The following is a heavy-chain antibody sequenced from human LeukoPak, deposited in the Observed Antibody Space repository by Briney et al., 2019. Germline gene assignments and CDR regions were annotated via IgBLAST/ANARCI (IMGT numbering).Heavy chain of an antibody. CDR2: ISGYNGNT. CDR3: ARRTYSSSSSIFDY. V-gene: IGHV1-18*01. D-gene: IGHD6-6*01. CDR1: GYTFTSYG. Sequence: ASVKVSCKASGYTFTSYGISWVRQAPGQGLEWMAWISGYNGNTNYAQKLQGRVTMTTDTSTSTAYMELRSLRSDDTAVYYRARRTYSSSSSIFDYWGQGTLVTVSS. J-gene: IGHJ4*02.